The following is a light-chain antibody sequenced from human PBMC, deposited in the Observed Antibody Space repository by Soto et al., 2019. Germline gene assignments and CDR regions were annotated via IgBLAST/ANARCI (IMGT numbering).Light chain of an antibody. Sequence: QSALTQPASVSGSPGQSITISCTGTSSDVGGYNYVSWYQHHPGKAPKLMIYEVSSRPSGVSDRFSGSKSGNTASLTISGLQTEDEADYYCSSYTSSSNPDVFGTGTKVTVL. CDR3: SSYTSSSNPDV. CDR2: EVS. V-gene: IGLV2-14*01. J-gene: IGLJ1*01. CDR1: SSDVGGYNY.